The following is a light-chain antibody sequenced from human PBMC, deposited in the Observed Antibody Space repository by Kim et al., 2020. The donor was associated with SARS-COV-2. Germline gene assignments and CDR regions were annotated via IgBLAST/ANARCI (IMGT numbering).Light chain of an antibody. CDR3: QVWDSSSDPLV. V-gene: IGLV3-21*04. CDR1: NIGSKS. Sequence: SYELTQPPSVSVAPGKTARITCGGNNIGSKSVHWYQQKPGQAPVVVIYYDSDRPSGIPERFSGSNSGNTATLTISRVEAGDEADYYCQVWDSSSDPLVFGGGTQLTVL. J-gene: IGLJ2*01. CDR2: YDS.